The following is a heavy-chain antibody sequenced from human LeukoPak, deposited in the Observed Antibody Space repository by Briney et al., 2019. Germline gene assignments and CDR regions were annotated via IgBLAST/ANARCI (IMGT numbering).Heavy chain of an antibody. D-gene: IGHD6-13*01. CDR3: APGSSREPFDY. CDR2: IYTSGST. V-gene: IGHV4-61*02. J-gene: IGHJ4*02. Sequence: SQTLSLTCTVSGGSISSGSYYWSWIRQPAGKGLEWIGRIYTSGSTNYNPSLKSRVTISVDTSKNQFSLKLSSVTAADTAVYYCAPGSSREPFDYWGQGTLVTVSS. CDR1: GGSISSGSYY.